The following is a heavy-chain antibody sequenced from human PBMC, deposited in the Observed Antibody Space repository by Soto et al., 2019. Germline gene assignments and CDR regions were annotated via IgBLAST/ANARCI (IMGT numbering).Heavy chain of an antibody. D-gene: IGHD2-2*01. Sequence: GASVKARWKDPRGGISSSSSSWVRQDHGQGLEWIGGTIPIFVTANYAQKFQGRVTITADQSTSTAYLELSRLRSEDTPVYDCARGNARYCSSTSCSRRVGLCTGMDVWRQGTTVTVSS. V-gene: IGHV1-69*13. CDR1: RGGISSSS. CDR2: TIPIFVTA. J-gene: IGHJ6*02. CDR3: ARGNARYCSSTSCSRRVGLCTGMDV.